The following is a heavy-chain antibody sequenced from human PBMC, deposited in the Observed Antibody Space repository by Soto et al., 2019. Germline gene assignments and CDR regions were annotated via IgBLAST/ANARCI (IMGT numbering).Heavy chain of an antibody. V-gene: IGHV3-23*01. CDR2: IGDSGDST. CDR3: AKGSRGYYGSSSYYYFDY. D-gene: IGHD3-22*01. CDR1: GFTFNTYA. J-gene: IGHJ4*02. Sequence: GESLKISCAASGFTFNTYAMSWVRQAPGKGLEWVSAIGDSGDSTYHADSVKGRFTISRDNSKNTLFLQMNSLRAEDTAVYYCAKGSRGYYGSSSYYYFDYWGQGTLVTVSS.